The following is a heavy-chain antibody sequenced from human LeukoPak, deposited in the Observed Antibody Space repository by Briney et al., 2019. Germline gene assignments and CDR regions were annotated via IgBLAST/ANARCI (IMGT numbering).Heavy chain of an antibody. Sequence: KPSETLSLTCTVSGGSIGSYYWSWIRQPPGKGLEWIGYIYYSGSTNYNPSLKSRVTISVDTSKNQFSLKLSSVTAADTAVYYCARALRIGHDFDYWGQGTLVTVSS. CDR1: GGSIGSYY. V-gene: IGHV4-59*01. D-gene: IGHD1-26*01. CDR3: ARALRIGHDFDY. J-gene: IGHJ4*02. CDR2: IYYSGST.